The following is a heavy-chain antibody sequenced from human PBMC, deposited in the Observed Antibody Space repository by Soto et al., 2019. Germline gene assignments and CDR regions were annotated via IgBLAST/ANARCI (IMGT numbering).Heavy chain of an antibody. CDR3: ARGPRAVAATPLYNWFDP. J-gene: IGHJ5*02. CDR1: CGSFSGYY. V-gene: IGHV4-34*01. Sequence: SETLSLTCAVYCGSFSGYYWSWIRQPPGKGLEWIGEINHSGSTNYNPSLKSRVTISVDTSKNQFSLKLSSVTAADTAVYYCARGPRAVAATPLYNWFDPWGQGTLVTVSS. CDR2: INHSGST. D-gene: IGHD6-19*01.